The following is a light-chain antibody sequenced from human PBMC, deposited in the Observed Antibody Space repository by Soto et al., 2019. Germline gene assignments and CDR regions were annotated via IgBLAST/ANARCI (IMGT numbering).Light chain of an antibody. J-gene: IGKJ4*01. Sequence: DIQMTQSPSSLSASVGGRLTITCRASQSISTYLNWYQQKPGKAPKLLMYAASSLLSGVPSRFSGSGSGTDFTLTISSLQPEDFATYYCQQSYSTPLTFGGGTKVDIK. CDR1: QSISTY. V-gene: IGKV1-39*01. CDR2: AAS. CDR3: QQSYSTPLT.